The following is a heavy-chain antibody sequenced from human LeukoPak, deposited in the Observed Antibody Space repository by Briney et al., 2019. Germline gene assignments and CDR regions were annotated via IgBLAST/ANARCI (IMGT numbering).Heavy chain of an antibody. CDR1: GFTFSSFE. CDR2: ISYDGSNK. V-gene: IGHV3-30*18. D-gene: IGHD3-9*01. J-gene: IGHJ4*02. CDR3: AKDLAAYYDILTGYYDAGFDY. Sequence: PGGSLRLSCAASGFTFSSFEMNWVRQAPGKGLEWVAVISYDGSNKYYADSVKGRFTISRDNSKNTLYLQMNSLRAEDTAVYYCAKDLAAYYDILTGYYDAGFDYWGQGTLVTVSS.